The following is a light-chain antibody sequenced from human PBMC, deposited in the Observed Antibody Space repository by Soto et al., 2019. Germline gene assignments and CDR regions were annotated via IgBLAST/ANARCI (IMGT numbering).Light chain of an antibody. CDR1: QSVSSN. Sequence: EIGMTHSPATLSVSPCERATLSFRASQSVSSNVAWYQQKLGQAPRLLIYGASTRTTGIPDRFSGSGSGTDFTLTINRLEPEDFAVYYCQQYGSSITFGQGTRLEI. CDR3: QQYGSSIT. J-gene: IGKJ5*01. V-gene: IGKV3-20*01. CDR2: GAS.